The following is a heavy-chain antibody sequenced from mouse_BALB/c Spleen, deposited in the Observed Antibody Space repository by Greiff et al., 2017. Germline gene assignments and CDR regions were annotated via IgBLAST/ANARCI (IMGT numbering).Heavy chain of an antibody. CDR1: GFNIKDYY. CDR3: NGGTEYYFDY. Sequence: LVESGAELVRSGASVKLSCTASGFNIKDYYMHWVKQRPEQGLEWIGWIDPENGDTEYAPKFQGKATMTADTSSNTAYLQLSSLTSEDTAVYYCNGGTEYYFDYWGQGTTLTVSS. CDR2: IDPENGDT. J-gene: IGHJ2*01. V-gene: IGHV14-4*02.